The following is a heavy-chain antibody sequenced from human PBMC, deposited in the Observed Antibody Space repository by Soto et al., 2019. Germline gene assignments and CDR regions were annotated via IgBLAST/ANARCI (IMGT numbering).Heavy chain of an antibody. Sequence: GGSLRLSCAASGFTFSSYAMHWVRQAPGKGLEWVAVISYDGSNKYYADSVKGRFTISRDNSKNTLYLQMNSLRAEDTAVYYCAKELSGSYHGAFDIWGQGTMVTVSS. CDR1: GFTFSSYA. CDR3: AKELSGSYHGAFDI. J-gene: IGHJ3*02. CDR2: ISYDGSNK. D-gene: IGHD1-26*01. V-gene: IGHV3-30-3*01.